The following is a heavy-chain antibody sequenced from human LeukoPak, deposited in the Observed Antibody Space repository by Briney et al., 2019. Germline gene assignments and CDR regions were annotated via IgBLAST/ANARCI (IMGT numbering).Heavy chain of an antibody. CDR2: ISSSSNTI. Sequence: GGSLRLSCAASGFTFSSYNINWVRQAPGKGLEWVSYISSSSNTIYYADSVKGRFTISGDNSKNTLFLQMNSLRAEDTAPYYCAKSVAIYFYYGLDVWGQGTLVTVSS. CDR3: AKSVAIYFYYGLDV. D-gene: IGHD3-3*01. V-gene: IGHV3-48*01. CDR1: GFTFSSYN. J-gene: IGHJ6*02.